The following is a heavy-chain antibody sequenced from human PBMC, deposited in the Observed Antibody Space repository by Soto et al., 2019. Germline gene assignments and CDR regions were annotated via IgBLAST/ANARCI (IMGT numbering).Heavy chain of an antibody. CDR3: ARGGVITFGGVIVLSAFDI. CDR1: GGTFSSYA. CDR2: IIPIFGTA. D-gene: IGHD3-16*02. J-gene: IGHJ3*02. Sequence: SVKVSCKASGGTFSSYAISWVRQAPGQGXEWMGGIIPIFGTANYAQKFQGRVTITADESTSTAYMELSSLRSEDTAVYYCARGGVITFGGVIVLSAFDIWGQGPMVTVSS. V-gene: IGHV1-69*13.